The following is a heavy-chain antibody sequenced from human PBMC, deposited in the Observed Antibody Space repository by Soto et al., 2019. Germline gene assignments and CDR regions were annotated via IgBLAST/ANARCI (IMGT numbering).Heavy chain of an antibody. CDR2: MFYSGLT. V-gene: IGHV4-39*01. J-gene: IGHJ6*02. D-gene: IGHD2-15*01. CDR1: GYSVTSSDYY. Sequence: SETLSLTCSVSGYSVTSSDYYWAWIRQPPGKGLEWIGSMFYSGLTYYNPSLKSRVTLSVGTSKNQFSVRLNSVTAADTAVYYCAPLSVSLSGPYGIHVWGQGTTVTVSS. CDR3: APLSVSLSGPYGIHV.